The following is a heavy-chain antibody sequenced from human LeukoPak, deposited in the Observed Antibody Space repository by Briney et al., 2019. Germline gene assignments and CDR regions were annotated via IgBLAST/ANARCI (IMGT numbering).Heavy chain of an antibody. CDR1: GFTFSDYY. Sequence: GGSLRLSCAASGFTFSDYYMSWIRQAPGKGLEWVSHISGSGSTIYYADSVKGRFTVSRDNAKNSLHLQMNTLRDEDTAVYYCAREYSSSSGKALDYWGQGALVTVSS. D-gene: IGHD6-6*01. J-gene: IGHJ4*02. CDR3: AREYSSSSGKALDY. V-gene: IGHV3-11*04. CDR2: ISGSGSTI.